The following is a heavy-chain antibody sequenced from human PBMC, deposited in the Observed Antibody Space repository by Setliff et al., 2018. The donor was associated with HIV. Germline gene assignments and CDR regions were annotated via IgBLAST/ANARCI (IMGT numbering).Heavy chain of an antibody. D-gene: IGHD3-10*01. V-gene: IGHV1-18*01. CDR3: SRSGVPPYYYYGMDV. J-gene: IGHJ6*02. Sequence: GASVKVSCKASGYTFTSYGLSWVRQAPGQGLEWMGWISDYNSNTEYAQKLQGRVTMTTDTSTTTAFMELRSLKADDTGIYYCSRSGVPPYYYYGMDVWGQGTTVTVSS. CDR1: GYTFTSYG. CDR2: ISDYNSNT.